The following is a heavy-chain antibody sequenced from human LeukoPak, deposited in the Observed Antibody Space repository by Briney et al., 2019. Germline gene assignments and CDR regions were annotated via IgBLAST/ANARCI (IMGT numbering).Heavy chain of an antibody. CDR1: GGSISSYY. J-gene: IGHJ4*02. V-gene: IGHV4-59*08. CDR3: ARHGSSWYEKDYFDY. CDR2: IYYSGST. D-gene: IGHD6-13*01. Sequence: PSETLSLTCTVSGGSISSYYWGWIRQPPGKGLEWIGYIYYSGSTNYNPSLKSRVTISVDTSKNQFSLKLSSVTAADTAVYYCARHGSSWYEKDYFDYWGQGTLVTVSS.